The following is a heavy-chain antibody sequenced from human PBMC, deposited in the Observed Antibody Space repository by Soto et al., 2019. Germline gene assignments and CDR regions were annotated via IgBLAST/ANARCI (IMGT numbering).Heavy chain of an antibody. Sequence: QPGGSLRLSCAASGFTFSSYALHWVRQTPGKGLEWVAGISHDGSNKNYADSVKGRFTISRDISTSTLYLQMNSLRSEDTAVYYCAIPRPATLLLYAFDYWGQGTLVTVSS. D-gene: IGHD2-8*01. CDR2: ISHDGSNK. J-gene: IGHJ4*02. CDR3: AIPRPATLLLYAFDY. V-gene: IGHV3-30-3*01. CDR1: GFTFSSYA.